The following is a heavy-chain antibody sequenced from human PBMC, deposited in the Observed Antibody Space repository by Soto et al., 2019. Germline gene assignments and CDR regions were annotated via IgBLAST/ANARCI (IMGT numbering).Heavy chain of an antibody. CDR1: GFIFSTYS. CDR2: INSGSTSI. J-gene: IGHJ5*02. Sequence: GGSLRLSCAASGFIFSTYSMNWVRQAPGKGLEWISFINSGSTSIYYADSVRGRFTISRDNAANSLFLQMNSLRDEDTAVYYCARIYSTSTVSRWFDPWGQGT. CDR3: ARIYSTSTVSRWFDP. D-gene: IGHD6-13*01. V-gene: IGHV3-48*02.